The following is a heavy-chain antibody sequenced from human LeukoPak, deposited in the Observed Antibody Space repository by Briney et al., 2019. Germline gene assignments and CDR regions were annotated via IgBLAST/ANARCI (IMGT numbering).Heavy chain of an antibody. D-gene: IGHD6-13*01. J-gene: IGHJ4*02. CDR2: FYSSGST. CDR1: GASISSYY. CDR3: ARDLDSYSSTWYPYTSGWYLDY. Sequence: SETLSLTCTVSGASISSYYWSWIRQPAGKGLEWFGRFYSSGSTNYNPSLKSRVTMSVDTSKNQFSLKLSSVTAADTAVYYCARDLDSYSSTWYPYTSGWYLDYWGQGTLVTVSS. V-gene: IGHV4-4*07.